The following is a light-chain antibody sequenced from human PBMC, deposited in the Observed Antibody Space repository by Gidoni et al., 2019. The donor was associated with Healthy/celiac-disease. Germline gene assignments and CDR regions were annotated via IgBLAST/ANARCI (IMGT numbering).Light chain of an antibody. CDR3: QQYNSYFRT. Sequence: IQMTQSPSTLSASVGDRVTITCRASQSISSWLAWYQQKPGKAPKLLIYKASSLESGVPSRFSGSGSGTEFTLTISSLQPDDFATDYCQQYNSYFRTFGQGTKVEIK. CDR2: KAS. J-gene: IGKJ1*01. V-gene: IGKV1-5*03. CDR1: QSISSW.